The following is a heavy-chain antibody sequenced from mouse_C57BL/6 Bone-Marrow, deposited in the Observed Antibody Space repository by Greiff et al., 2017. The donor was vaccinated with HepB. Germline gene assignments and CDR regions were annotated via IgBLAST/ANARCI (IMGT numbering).Heavy chain of an antibody. V-gene: IGHV5-4*01. D-gene: IGHD1-1*01. CDR3: ARDQRYAFDY. Sequence: EVKLVESGGGLVKPGGSLKLSCAASGFTFSSYAMSWVRQTPEKRLEWVATISDGGSYTYYPDNVKGRFTISRDNAKNNEYLQMSHLKSEDTAMYYCARDQRYAFDYWGKGTTLTAYS. J-gene: IGHJ2*01. CDR1: GFTFSSYA. CDR2: ISDGGSYT.